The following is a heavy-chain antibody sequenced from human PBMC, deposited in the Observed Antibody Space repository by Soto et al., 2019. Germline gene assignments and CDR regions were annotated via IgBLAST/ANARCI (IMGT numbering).Heavy chain of an antibody. CDR1: GYIFINYY. CDR2: INPNGGST. CDR3: ARELRGITMVRGVPDNYYYYYMDV. J-gene: IGHJ6*03. Sequence: ASVKVSCKASGYIFINYYIHWVRQAPGQRLEWIGIINPNGGSTNYSQKFQGRVTMTRDTSASTAYMELSSLRSEDTAVYYCARELRGITMVRGVPDNYYYYYMDVWGKGTTVTVSS. V-gene: IGHV1-46*01. D-gene: IGHD3-10*01.